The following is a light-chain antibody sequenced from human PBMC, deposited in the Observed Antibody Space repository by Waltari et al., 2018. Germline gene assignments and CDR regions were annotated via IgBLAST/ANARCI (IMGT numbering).Light chain of an antibody. CDR2: ATF. J-gene: IGKJ3*01. CDR3: QQSYRIPPT. Sequence: DIQMLQTPSSLSASVGDRVTITCRASQTINKYLNWYQQKPGEAPKLLIFATFNLQSGVPARFRCGGSGTDFTLTISSLQPEDFATYYCQQSYRIPPTFGPGTKLDI. CDR1: QTINKY. V-gene: IGKV1-39*01.